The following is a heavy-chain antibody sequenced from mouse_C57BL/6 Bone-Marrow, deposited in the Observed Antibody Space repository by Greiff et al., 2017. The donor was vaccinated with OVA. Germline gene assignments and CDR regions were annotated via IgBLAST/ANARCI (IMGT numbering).Heavy chain of an antibody. V-gene: IGHV5-9-1*02. CDR1: GFTFSSYA. CDR3: TRDYYGSSSRAMDY. J-gene: IGHJ4*01. CDR2: ISSGGDYI. D-gene: IGHD1-1*01. Sequence: EVKLMESGEGLVKPGGSLKLSCAASGFTFSSYAMSWVRQTPEKRLEWVAYISSGGDYIYYADTVKGRFTISRDNARNTLYLQMSSLKSEDTAMYYCTRDYYGSSSRAMDYWGQGTSVTVSS.